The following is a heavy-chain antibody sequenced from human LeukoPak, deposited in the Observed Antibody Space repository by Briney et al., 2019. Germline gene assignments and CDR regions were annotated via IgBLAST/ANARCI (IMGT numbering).Heavy chain of an antibody. CDR3: ARLGSHGRGRYNWFDP. J-gene: IGHJ5*02. D-gene: IGHD3-10*01. Sequence: PSDTLSHTCTVSGGSISSSSYYWGWIRHPPGKGLEWIGSIYYSGSGSTYYNPSLKSRVTISVDTSKNQFSLKLSSVTAADTAVYYCARLGSHGRGRYNWFDPWGQGTLVTVSS. V-gene: IGHV4-39*01. CDR2: IYYSGSGST. CDR1: GGSISSSSYY.